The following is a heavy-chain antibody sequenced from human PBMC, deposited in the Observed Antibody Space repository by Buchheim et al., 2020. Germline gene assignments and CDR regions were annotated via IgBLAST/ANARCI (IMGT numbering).Heavy chain of an antibody. D-gene: IGHD6-13*01. J-gene: IGHJ4*02. CDR2: VSYDGDKK. CDR1: GFTFSRNG. V-gene: IGHV3-30*18. Sequence: QVQLVESGGGVVQPGRSLRLSCAASGFTFSRNGMHWVRQAPGKGLEWVAVVSYDGDKKYYVDSVKGRFTISRDNSKNTVYLQMNSLRAEDTAVYYCAKGVRSEAAAMDSWGQGT. CDR3: AKGVRSEAAAMDS.